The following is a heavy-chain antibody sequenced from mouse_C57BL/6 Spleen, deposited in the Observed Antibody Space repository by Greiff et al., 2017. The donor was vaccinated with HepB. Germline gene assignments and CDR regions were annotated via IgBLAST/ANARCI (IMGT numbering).Heavy chain of an antibody. D-gene: IGHD2-4*01. Sequence: QVQLQQSGAELVRPGASVKLSCKASGYTFTDYYINWVKQRPGQGLEWIARIYPGSGNTYYNEKFKGKATLTAEKSSSTAYMQLSSLTSEDSAVYFCARGNDDYDNWYFDVWGTGTTVTVSS. CDR1: GYTFTDYY. CDR3: ARGNDDYDNWYFDV. V-gene: IGHV1-76*01. CDR2: IYPGSGNT. J-gene: IGHJ1*03.